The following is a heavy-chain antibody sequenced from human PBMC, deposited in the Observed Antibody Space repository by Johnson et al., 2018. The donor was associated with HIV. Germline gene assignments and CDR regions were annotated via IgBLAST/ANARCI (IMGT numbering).Heavy chain of an antibody. CDR1: GFTFSSYG. V-gene: IGHV3-30*02. D-gene: IGHD6-13*01. Sequence: QVQLLESGGGVVQPGRSLRLSCAASGFTFSSYGMHWVRQAPGKGLEWVAFIRYDGSNKYYSDSVKGRFTISRDNSKNTLYLQMNSLRAEDTAVYYCAKYRQQLVRSAFDIWGQGTMVTVSS. CDR2: IRYDGSNK. J-gene: IGHJ3*02. CDR3: AKYRQQLVRSAFDI.